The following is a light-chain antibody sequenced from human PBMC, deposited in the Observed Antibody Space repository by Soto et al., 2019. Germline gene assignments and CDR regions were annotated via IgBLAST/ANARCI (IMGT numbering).Light chain of an antibody. V-gene: IGKV3-20*01. Sequence: EIVLTQSPGNLSLSPGERATLSCKARPTINRIYVAWYQQKPGQAPRFLIYRTSDRANGIPGRFSGSGSGTDFTLTISRLEPEDFAIYYCQQYGSSPPSSTFGQGTRLEIK. J-gene: IGKJ5*01. CDR1: PTINRIY. CDR3: QQYGSSPPSST. CDR2: RTS.